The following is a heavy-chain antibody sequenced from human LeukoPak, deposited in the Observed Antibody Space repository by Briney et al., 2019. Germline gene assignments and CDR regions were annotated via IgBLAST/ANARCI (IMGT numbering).Heavy chain of an antibody. CDR3: ARGSPTVTHLRGAFDI. CDR2: IYYSGST. Sequence: PSETLSLTCTVSGGSITTSSYYWGWIRQPPGKGLEWIGIIYYSGSTYYNPSLKSRVTISVDTSKNQFSLKLSSVTAADTAVYYCARGSPTVTHLRGAFDIWGQGTMVTVSS. CDR1: GGSITTSSYY. D-gene: IGHD4-17*01. J-gene: IGHJ3*02. V-gene: IGHV4-39*07.